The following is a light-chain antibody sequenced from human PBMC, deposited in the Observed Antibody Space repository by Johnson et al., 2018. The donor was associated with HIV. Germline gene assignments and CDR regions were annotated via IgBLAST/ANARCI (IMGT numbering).Light chain of an antibody. CDR3: GTWDSSLSAYV. Sequence: QSVLTQPPSVSATPAQKVTISCSGSSSNIENNYVSWYQQLPETAPKLLIYENNKRPSGIPDRFSGSKSGTSATLGVTGLQTGDEADYFWGTWDSSLSAYVLGTGTKVTVL. V-gene: IGLV1-51*02. CDR1: SSNIENNY. CDR2: ENN. J-gene: IGLJ1*01.